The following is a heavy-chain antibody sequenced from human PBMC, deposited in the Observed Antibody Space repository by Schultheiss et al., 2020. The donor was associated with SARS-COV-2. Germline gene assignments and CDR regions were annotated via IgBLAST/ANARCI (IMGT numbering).Heavy chain of an antibody. Sequence: SETLSLTCAVSGGSISSSNWWSWVRQPPGKGLEWIGEIYHSGSTNYNPSLKSRVTISVDKSKNQFSLKLSSVTAVDTAVYYCARDLPGIAASYGMDVWGQGTTVTVSS. CDR2: IYHSGST. CDR1: GGSISSSNW. V-gene: IGHV4-4*02. D-gene: IGHD6-13*01. CDR3: ARDLPGIAASYGMDV. J-gene: IGHJ6*02.